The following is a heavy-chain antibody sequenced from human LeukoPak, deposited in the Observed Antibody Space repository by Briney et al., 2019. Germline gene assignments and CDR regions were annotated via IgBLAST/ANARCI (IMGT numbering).Heavy chain of an antibody. J-gene: IGHJ5*02. CDR1: GFTFSSYG. CDR2: ISYDGSNK. CDR3: AKEDSSGWYNWFDP. Sequence: PGRSLRLSCAASGFTFSSYGMHWVRQAPGKGLEWVAVISYDGSNKYYADSVKGRFTISRDNSKNTLYLQMNSLRAEDTAVYYCAKEDSSGWYNWFDPWGQGTLVTVSS. V-gene: IGHV3-30*18. D-gene: IGHD6-19*01.